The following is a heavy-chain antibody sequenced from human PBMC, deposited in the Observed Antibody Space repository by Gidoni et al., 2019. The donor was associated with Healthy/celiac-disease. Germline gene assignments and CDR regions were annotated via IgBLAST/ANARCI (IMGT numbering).Heavy chain of an antibody. D-gene: IGHD3-3*01. J-gene: IGHJ5*02. CDR2: MNPNSGNT. Sequence: QVQLVQSGAEVKKPGASVKVSCKASGYTFTSYDINWVRQATGQGLEWMGWMNPNSGNTGYAQKFQGRVTMTRNTSISTAYMELSSLRSEDTAVYYCARGVRKGRTYDFWSGYPWFDPWGQGTLVTVSS. CDR1: GYTFTSYD. V-gene: IGHV1-8*01. CDR3: ARGVRKGRTYDFWSGYPWFDP.